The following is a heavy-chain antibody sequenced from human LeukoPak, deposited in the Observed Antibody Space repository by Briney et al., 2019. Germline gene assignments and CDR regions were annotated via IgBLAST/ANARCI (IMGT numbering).Heavy chain of an antibody. D-gene: IGHD7-27*01. V-gene: IGHV3-30-3*01. CDR3: ARDNNWGSTHY. Sequence: GGSLRLSCAASGFTFNTYAMHWVRQAPGKGLEWVAVISYDGNNKYYADSVRGRFTVSRDNSKNTLYLQMNSLRAEDTAVYYCARDNNWGSTHYWGQGTLVTVSS. J-gene: IGHJ4*02. CDR2: ISYDGNNK. CDR1: GFTFNTYA.